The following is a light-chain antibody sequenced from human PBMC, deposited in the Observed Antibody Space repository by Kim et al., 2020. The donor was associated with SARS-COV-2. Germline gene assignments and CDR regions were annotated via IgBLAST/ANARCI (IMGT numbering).Light chain of an antibody. Sequence: PGESAPLSCRASHNVDINLAGYQQTPGQPPRHLIYDAAIRAAGIPDRFSGSGSGTDFTLTIGSLAPEDFAVYYCQQRGSWPPALTFGGGTKVDIK. V-gene: IGKV3-11*01. J-gene: IGKJ4*01. CDR2: DAA. CDR3: QQRGSWPPALT. CDR1: HNVDIN.